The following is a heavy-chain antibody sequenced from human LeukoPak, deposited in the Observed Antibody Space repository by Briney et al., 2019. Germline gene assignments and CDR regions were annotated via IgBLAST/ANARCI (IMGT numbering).Heavy chain of an antibody. D-gene: IGHD6-19*01. CDR1: GYSFTVYY. J-gene: IGHJ6*02. CDR2: INPNSGDT. V-gene: IGHV1-2*02. Sequence: ASVKVSCKASGYSFTVYYFHWVRQAPGQGLEWMGWINPNSGDTNYAQKLQGRVTMTRDTSISTAYMELSRLGADDTAVYYCARDRPLFSSGDYYGMDVWGQGTTVTVSS. CDR3: ARDRPLFSSGDYYGMDV.